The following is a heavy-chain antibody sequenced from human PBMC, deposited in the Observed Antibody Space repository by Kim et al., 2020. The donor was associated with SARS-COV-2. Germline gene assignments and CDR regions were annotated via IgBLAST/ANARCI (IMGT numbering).Heavy chain of an antibody. CDR3: LKGGWGWIWDY. Sequence: GGSLRLSCTTSGFTFTGHAMSWVRQAPGRGLGWVSSIDGSGGTTYYVDSVKGRFSISRDDSKNTLYLQMSALRADDTAAYYCLKGGWGWIWDYWGQGALVTVSS. CDR1: GFTFTGHA. V-gene: IGHV3-23*01. J-gene: IGHJ4*02. D-gene: IGHD2-21*01. CDR2: IDGSGGTT.